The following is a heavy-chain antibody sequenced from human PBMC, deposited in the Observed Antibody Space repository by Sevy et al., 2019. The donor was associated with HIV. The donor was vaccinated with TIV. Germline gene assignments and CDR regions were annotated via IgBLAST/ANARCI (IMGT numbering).Heavy chain of an antibody. D-gene: IGHD6-19*01. V-gene: IGHV3-30-3*01. Sequence: GGSLRLSCAASGFTFSNYAIHWVRQAPGRGLEWVAVISFDGSNKYYADSVKGRFTISRDNSKNTLYLQMNSLRAEDTVVYYCAREGVQWLGHFDYWGQGTLVTVSS. CDR1: GFTFSNYA. CDR2: ISFDGSNK. J-gene: IGHJ4*02. CDR3: AREGVQWLGHFDY.